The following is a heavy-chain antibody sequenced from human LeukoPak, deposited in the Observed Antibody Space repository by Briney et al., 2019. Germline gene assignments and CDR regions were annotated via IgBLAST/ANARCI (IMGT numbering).Heavy chain of an antibody. J-gene: IGHJ4*02. CDR2: IKQDGSEK. CDR3: AREGIAVAGFDFDY. Sequence: GGSLRLSCAASGFTFSNAWMSWVRQAPGKGLEWVANIKQDGSEKYYVDSVKGRFTISRDNAKNSLYLQMNSLRAEDTAVYYCAREGIAVAGFDFDYWGQGTLVTVSS. D-gene: IGHD6-19*01. CDR1: GFTFSNAW. V-gene: IGHV3-7*01.